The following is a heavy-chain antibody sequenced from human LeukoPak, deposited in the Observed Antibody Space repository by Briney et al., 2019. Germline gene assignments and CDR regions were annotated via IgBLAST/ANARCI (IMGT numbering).Heavy chain of an antibody. CDR2: IKQDGSEK. V-gene: IGHV3-7*03. CDR1: GFTFSSYW. Sequence: PGGSLRLSCAASGFTFSSYWMSWVRQAPGKGLEWVANIKQDGSEKYYVDSVKGRFTISRDNAKNSLYLQMNSLRAEDTAVYYCARGWYGDYGHDAFDTWGQGTMVTVSS. CDR3: ARGWYGDYGHDAFDT. J-gene: IGHJ3*02. D-gene: IGHD4-17*01.